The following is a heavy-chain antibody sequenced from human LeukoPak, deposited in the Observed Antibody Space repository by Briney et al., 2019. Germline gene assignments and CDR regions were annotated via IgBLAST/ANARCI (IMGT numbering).Heavy chain of an antibody. V-gene: IGHV4-39*01. Sequence: SETLSLTCTVSGGSVSSSDYYWGWIRQPPGKGREWIGAIFHNGNTNYGVSLKSRVTLSVDTSRNQFSLKLTSVTAADTAVYYCARTGDYYDSSGYYLNKWGQGTLVTVSS. J-gene: IGHJ4*02. CDR2: IFHNGNT. D-gene: IGHD3-22*01. CDR3: ARTGDYYDSSGYYLNK. CDR1: GGSVSSSDYY.